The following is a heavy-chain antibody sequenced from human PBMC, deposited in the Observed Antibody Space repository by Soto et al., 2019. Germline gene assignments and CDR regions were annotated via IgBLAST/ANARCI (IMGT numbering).Heavy chain of an antibody. Sequence: GASVKVSCKASGYTFTGYYMHWVRQAPGQGLEWMGRINPNSGGTNYAQKFQGWVTMTRDTSISTAYMELSRLRSDDTAVYYCARGTPGPPEDQWEPRLNGMDVWAQGTTVTVSS. CDR2: INPNSGGT. D-gene: IGHD1-26*01. CDR3: ARGTPGPPEDQWEPRLNGMDV. CDR1: GYTFTGYY. V-gene: IGHV1-2*04. J-gene: IGHJ6*02.